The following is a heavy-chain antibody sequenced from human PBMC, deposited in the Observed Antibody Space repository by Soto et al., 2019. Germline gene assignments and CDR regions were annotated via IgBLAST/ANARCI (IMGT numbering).Heavy chain of an antibody. CDR1: GLTFSSYR. CDR2: IKGSGGST. Sequence: PGGSLRLSCVVSGLTFSSYRMTWVRQAPGKGLEWVAAIKGSGGSTYYVDSVKGRFTISRDNSKNTLYLQMNSLRAEDTAVYYCAKKKLILYGDYWGYYFDYWGQGTLVTVSS. CDR3: AKKKLILYGDYWGYYFDY. J-gene: IGHJ4*02. D-gene: IGHD4-17*01. V-gene: IGHV3-23*01.